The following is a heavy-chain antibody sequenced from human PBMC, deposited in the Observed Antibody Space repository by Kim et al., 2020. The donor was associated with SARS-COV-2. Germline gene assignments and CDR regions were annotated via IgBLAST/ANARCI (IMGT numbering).Heavy chain of an antibody. D-gene: IGHD2-2*01. CDR3: ARQVYPLITSHWFDP. Sequence: GESLKISCKGSGYSFTSYWIGWVRQMPGKGLEWMGIIYPGDSDTRYSPSFQGQVTISADKSISTAYLQWSSLKASDTAMYYCARQVYPLITSHWFDPWGQGTLVTVSS. CDR1: GYSFTSYW. J-gene: IGHJ5*02. V-gene: IGHV5-51*01. CDR2: IYPGDSDT.